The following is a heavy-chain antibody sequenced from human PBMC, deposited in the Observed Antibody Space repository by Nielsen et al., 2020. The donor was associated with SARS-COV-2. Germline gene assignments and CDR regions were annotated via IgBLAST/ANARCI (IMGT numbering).Heavy chain of an antibody. CDR3: AKDRYGPHY. J-gene: IGHJ4*02. CDR1: GFTFSSYG. V-gene: IGHV3-30*18. CDR2: ISYDERNK. Sequence: GKSLKISCAASGFTFSSYGMHWVRQAPGKGLEWVAVISYDERNKYYADSVKGRFTISRDNSKNTLYLQMNSLRAEDTAVYYCAKDRYGPHYWGQGTLVTVSS. D-gene: IGHD5-18*01.